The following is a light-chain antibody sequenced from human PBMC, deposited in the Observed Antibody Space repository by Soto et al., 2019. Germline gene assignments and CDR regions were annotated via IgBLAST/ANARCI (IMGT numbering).Light chain of an antibody. CDR1: QSISRS. V-gene: IGKV3-11*01. Sequence: EIVLTQSPAILSVSPGERATLSCRASQSISRSLAWYQQKPGQAPRLLIYDASNRATGIPARFSGSGSGTDFTLTISSLEPEDFAVYYCQQRSNWLWTFGQGTKVDIK. J-gene: IGKJ1*01. CDR2: DAS. CDR3: QQRSNWLWT.